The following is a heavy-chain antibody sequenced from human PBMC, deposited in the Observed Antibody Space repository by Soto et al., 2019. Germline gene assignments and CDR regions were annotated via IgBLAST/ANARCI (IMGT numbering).Heavy chain of an antibody. V-gene: IGHV1-18*01. Sequence: GASVKVSCKASGYTFTSYGISWVRQAPGQGLEWMGWISAYNGNTNYAQKLQGRVTMTTDTSTSTAYMELRSLRSDDTAVYYCARSMIVVVSVFSLAENWFDPWGQGTLVTVSS. CDR3: ARSMIVVVSVFSLAENWFDP. CDR2: ISAYNGNT. J-gene: IGHJ5*02. CDR1: GYTFTSYG. D-gene: IGHD3-22*01.